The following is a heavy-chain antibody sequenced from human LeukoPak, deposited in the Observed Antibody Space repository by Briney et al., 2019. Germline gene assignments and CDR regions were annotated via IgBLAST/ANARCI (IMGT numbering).Heavy chain of an antibody. D-gene: IGHD4-11*01. CDR3: YSNYGDSFDY. CDR1: GYTFTSFD. Sequence: GASVKVSCKASGYTFTSFDINWVRQATGQGLEWMGWMNPNSGNTGYAQRFQGRVTITRDTSISTAYMELSSLRSEDTAVYFCYSNYGDSFDYWGQGTLVTVSS. V-gene: IGHV1-8*03. J-gene: IGHJ4*02. CDR2: MNPNSGNT.